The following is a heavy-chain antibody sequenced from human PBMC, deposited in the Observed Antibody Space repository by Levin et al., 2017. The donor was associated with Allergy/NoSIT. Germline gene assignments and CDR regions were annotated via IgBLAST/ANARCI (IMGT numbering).Heavy chain of an antibody. J-gene: IGHJ4*01. CDR3: SKARWSTTMSLVDY. D-gene: IGHD2-2*01. CDR2: ISWSSDEI. CDR1: GFRFDDYA. V-gene: IGHV3-9*01. Sequence: QAGGSLRLSCTTSGFRFDDYAMHWVRQAPGKGLEWVSSISWSSDEIGYSDSVKGRFTISRDNAKNSLYLQMNSLRAEDTAFYYCSKARWSTTMSLVDYWGRGTLVSVSS.